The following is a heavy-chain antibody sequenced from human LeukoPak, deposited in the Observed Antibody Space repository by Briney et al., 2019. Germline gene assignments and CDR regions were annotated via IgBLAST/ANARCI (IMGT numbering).Heavy chain of an antibody. CDR3: ARDGRNGKNWFDP. V-gene: IGHV4-31*03. Sequence: SETLSFTCTVSGGSISSGGYYWSWIRQHPGKGLEWIGYIYYSGSTYYNPSLKSRVTISVDTSKNQFSLKLSSVTAADTAVYYCARDGRNGKNWFDPWGQGTLVTVSS. J-gene: IGHJ5*02. CDR2: IYYSGST. D-gene: IGHD1-14*01. CDR1: GGSISSGGYY.